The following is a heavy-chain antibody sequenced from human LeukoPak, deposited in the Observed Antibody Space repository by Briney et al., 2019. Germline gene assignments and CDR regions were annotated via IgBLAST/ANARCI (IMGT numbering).Heavy chain of an antibody. CDR2: IYPGDSDT. D-gene: IGHD5-24*01. Sequence: GESLKISCKGSGYRFTTYWIGWVRQMPGKGLEWMGTIYPGDSDTRDSPSFQGRVTISADKSITTAYLQWSSLKASDTAMYYCARLSRMATTLDAFDIWGQGTMVTVSS. J-gene: IGHJ3*02. V-gene: IGHV5-51*01. CDR3: ARLSRMATTLDAFDI. CDR1: GYRFTTYW.